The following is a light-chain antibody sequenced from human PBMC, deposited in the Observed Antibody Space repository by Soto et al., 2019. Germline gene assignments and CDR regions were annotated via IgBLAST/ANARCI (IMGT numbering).Light chain of an antibody. CDR2: GAS. CDR1: QSVTTR. V-gene: IGKV3-20*01. J-gene: IGKJ5*01. Sequence: IVLTHSPGTLSLSPGEIVTLSCRASQSVTTRLAWYQNKPGQAPTLLMSGASNRASGVPVRFSGSGSGTDFTLTITRLEPEDFALYYCQQYGGSPITFGLGTRLEIK. CDR3: QQYGGSPIT.